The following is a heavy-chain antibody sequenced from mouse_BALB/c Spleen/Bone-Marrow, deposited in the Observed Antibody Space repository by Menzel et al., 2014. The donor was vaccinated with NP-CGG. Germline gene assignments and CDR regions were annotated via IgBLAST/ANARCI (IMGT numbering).Heavy chain of an antibody. J-gene: IGHJ3*01. CDR2: IYPSTGYT. CDR1: GYTFTSYW. V-gene: IGHV1-7*01. D-gene: IGHD2-4*01. Sequence: GAELAKPGASVKMSCKASGYTFTSYWMHWVKQRPGQGLEWIVYIYPSTGYTEYNQKFKDKVTLTADKSSSTAYMQLSSLTSEDSAVYYCARDDYAYWGQGTLVTVSA. CDR3: ARDDYAY.